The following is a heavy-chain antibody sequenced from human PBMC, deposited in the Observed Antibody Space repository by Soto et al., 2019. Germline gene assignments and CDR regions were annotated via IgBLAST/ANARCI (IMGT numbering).Heavy chain of an antibody. V-gene: IGHV3-15*01. CDR2: IKSKTDGGTT. J-gene: IGHJ6*02. CDR3: AKEGRITGKDYYYYGMDV. Sequence: GGSLRLSCAASGFTFSNAWMSWVRQAPGKGLEWVGRIKSKTDGGTTDYAAPVKGRFTISRDDSKNTLYLQMNSLKTEDTAVYYCAKEGRITGKDYYYYGMDVWGQGTTVTVSS. CDR1: GFTFSNAW. D-gene: IGHD1-20*01.